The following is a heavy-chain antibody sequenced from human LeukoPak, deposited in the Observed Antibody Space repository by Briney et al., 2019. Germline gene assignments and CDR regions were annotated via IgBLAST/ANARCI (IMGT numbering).Heavy chain of an antibody. V-gene: IGHV3-23*01. D-gene: IGHD5-18*01. CDR1: GFTFSSYA. Sequence: GGSLRLSCAASGFTFSSYAMSWVRQAPGKGLEWVSAISGSGGSTYYADSVKGRFTISRDNSKNTLYLQMNSLRAEDTAVYYCAKQYRIQLWFSRLGYFDYWGQGTLVTVSS. J-gene: IGHJ4*02. CDR2: ISGSGGST. CDR3: AKQYRIQLWFSRLGYFDY.